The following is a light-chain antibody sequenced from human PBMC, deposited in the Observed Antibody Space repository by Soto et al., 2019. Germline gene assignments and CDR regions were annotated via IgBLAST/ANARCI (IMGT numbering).Light chain of an antibody. CDR3: QQRDSCPIT. Sequence: EIVLTQSPATLSLSPGERATLSCRASQSVDSYLVWYQQKPGQAPRLLIFGASNRPTGIPARFSGSGSGTDFTLTITSLVPDDFAVYYCQQRDSCPITFGQGTRLEI. CDR1: QSVDSY. CDR2: GAS. J-gene: IGKJ5*01. V-gene: IGKV3-11*01.